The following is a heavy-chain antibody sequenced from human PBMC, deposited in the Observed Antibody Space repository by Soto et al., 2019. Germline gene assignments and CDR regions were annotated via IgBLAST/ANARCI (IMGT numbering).Heavy chain of an antibody. V-gene: IGHV3-48*01. CDR2: GTSSSATT. CDR1: GFTFSTYS. Sequence: EAQLVESGGGLVQTGESLRLSCAASGFTFSTYSMNWVRQTPGKGLEWVSYGTSSSATTYYADSVQGRFTISRDNAKNSLYLQMSSLKAEDTAVYYCARESRVPGYLPDAFYIWGQGSMVTVS. CDR3: ARESRVPGYLPDAFYI. D-gene: IGHD3-9*01. J-gene: IGHJ3*02.